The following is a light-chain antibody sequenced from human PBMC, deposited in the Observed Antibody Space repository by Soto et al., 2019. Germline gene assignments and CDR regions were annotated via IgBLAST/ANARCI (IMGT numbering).Light chain of an antibody. CDR2: WAS. CDR3: QQYYDTPWT. J-gene: IGKJ1*01. Sequence: DIVMTQSPDSLPVSLGERATFNCKPSQSLLHTSNNKNYLAWYQQKPGQPPKLLIYWASTRESGFPDRFSGSGSGTDFTLTISSLQSADVAIYYCQQYYDTPWTFGQGTKVEIK. CDR1: QSLLHTSNNKNY. V-gene: IGKV4-1*01.